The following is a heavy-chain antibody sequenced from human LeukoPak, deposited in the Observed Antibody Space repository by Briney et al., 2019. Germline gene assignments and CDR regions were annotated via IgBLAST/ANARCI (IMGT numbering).Heavy chain of an antibody. CDR2: ISGSGGST. J-gene: IGHJ4*02. V-gene: IGHV3-23*01. Sequence: PGGSLRLSCAASGFTFSSYAMSWVRQAPGKGLEWVSAISGSGGSTYYADSVKGRFTISRDNSKNTLYLQMNSLRAEDTAVYYCAKEKLGYCSGGSCRDAFDIWGQGTLVTVSS. CDR1: GFTFSSYA. CDR3: AKEKLGYCSGGSCRDAFDI. D-gene: IGHD2-15*01.